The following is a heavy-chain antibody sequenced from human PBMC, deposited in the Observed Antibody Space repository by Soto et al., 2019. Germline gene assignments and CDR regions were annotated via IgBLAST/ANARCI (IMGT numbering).Heavy chain of an antibody. J-gene: IGHJ6*02. D-gene: IGHD3-10*01. Sequence: GASVKVSCKASGATFSSYAISWVRQAPEQGLEWMGGIIPIFGTANYAQKFQGRVTITADESTSTAYMELSSLRSEDTAVYYCARGSRRSYGSGSQRGRYYYYGMDVWGQGTTVTVSS. V-gene: IGHV1-69*13. CDR3: ARGSRRSYGSGSQRGRYYYYGMDV. CDR1: GATFSSYA. CDR2: IIPIFGTA.